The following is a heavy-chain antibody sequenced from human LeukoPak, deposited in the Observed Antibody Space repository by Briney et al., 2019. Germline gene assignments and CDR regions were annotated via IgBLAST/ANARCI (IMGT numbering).Heavy chain of an antibody. CDR2: ISAYNGNT. CDR3: ARDTRGYYDSSGYYSGEVDF. V-gene: IGHV1-18*01. CDR1: GYTFTSYG. D-gene: IGHD3-22*01. J-gene: IGHJ4*02. Sequence: ASVKVSCKASGYTFTSYGISWVRQAPGQGLEWMGWISAYNGNTNYAQKLQGRVTMTTDTSTSTAYMELRSLRSDDTAVYYCARDTRGYYDSSGYYSGEVDFWGQGTLVTVSS.